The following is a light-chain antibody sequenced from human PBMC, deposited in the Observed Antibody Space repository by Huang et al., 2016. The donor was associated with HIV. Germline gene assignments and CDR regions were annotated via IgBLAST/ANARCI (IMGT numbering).Light chain of an antibody. CDR1: QGISSY. Sequence: AIRITQSPSSLSASTGDRVTITCRASQGISSYLAWYQQKPGKAPKLLSYAASTLQSGVPSRFSGSGSGTDFTLTISCLQSEDFATYYCQQYYSYPFHFGQGTKLEIK. V-gene: IGKV1-8*01. CDR2: AAS. CDR3: QQYYSYPFH. J-gene: IGKJ2*01.